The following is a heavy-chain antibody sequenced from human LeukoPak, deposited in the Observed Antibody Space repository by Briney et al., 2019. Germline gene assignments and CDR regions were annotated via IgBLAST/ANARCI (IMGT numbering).Heavy chain of an antibody. V-gene: IGHV3-7*01. CDR1: GFTFSNNG. CDR3: VRESRDNSGSF. Sequence: GGSLRLSCAASGFTFSNNGMTWVRQAPGKGLEWVANIKQDGSETNYVDSVKGRFTISRDNAKNSLYLQMNSLRAEDTAVYYCVRESRDNSGSFCGQGTLVTVSS. J-gene: IGHJ4*02. CDR2: IKQDGSET. D-gene: IGHD1-26*01.